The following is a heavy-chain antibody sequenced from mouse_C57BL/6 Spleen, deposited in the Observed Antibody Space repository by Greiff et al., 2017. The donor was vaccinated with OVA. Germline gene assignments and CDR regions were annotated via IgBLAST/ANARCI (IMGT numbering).Heavy chain of an antibody. CDR3: ARRDLFAY. J-gene: IGHJ3*01. V-gene: IGHV5-6*02. CDR1: GFTFSSYG. CDR2: ISSGGSYT. Sequence: EVKLMESGGDLVKPGGSLKLSCAASGFTFSSYGMSWVRQTPDKRLEWVATISSGGSYTYYPDSVKGRFTISRDNAKNTLYLQMSSLKSEDTAMYYCARRDLFAYWGQGTLVTVSA.